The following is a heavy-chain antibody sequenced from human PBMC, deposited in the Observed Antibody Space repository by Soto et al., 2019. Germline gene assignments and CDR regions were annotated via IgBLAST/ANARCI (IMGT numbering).Heavy chain of an antibody. J-gene: IGHJ3*01. Sequence: QVQLEQSGAEVKKPGASVKVSCKASGYTFSTYDINWVRQAPGQGPEWMGWMNPNTGNRGFAQKHQGRGTLTRDTSISTAYRELSSMTSEDTAVYYCARYIFARAFDFWGQGTMVTVSS. CDR2: MNPNTGNR. D-gene: IGHD2-21*01. V-gene: IGHV1-8*02. CDR1: GYTFSTYD. CDR3: ARYIFARAFDF.